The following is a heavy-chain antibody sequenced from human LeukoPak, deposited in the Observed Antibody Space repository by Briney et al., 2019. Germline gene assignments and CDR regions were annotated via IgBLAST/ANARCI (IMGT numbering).Heavy chain of an antibody. V-gene: IGHV3-30*18. CDR2: ISNDGSNK. CDR1: GATFSSYG. CDR3: AKDLTGVNYCLDQ. Sequence: GRSLRLSCAASGATFSSYGMHWVRQAPGKGLEWVAVISNDGSNKHYADSVKGRFTISRDNSKNTLYLQMNSLRAEDTAVYYCAKDLTGVNYCLDQWGQGTLVTVSS. J-gene: IGHJ4*02. D-gene: IGHD1-7*01.